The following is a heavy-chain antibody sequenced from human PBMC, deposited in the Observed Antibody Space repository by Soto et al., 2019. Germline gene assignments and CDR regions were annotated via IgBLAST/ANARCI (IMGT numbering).Heavy chain of an antibody. CDR2: ISYDGSNK. Sequence: PGGSLRLSCAASGFTFSSYGMHWVRQAPGKGLEWVAVISYDGSNKYYADSVKGRFTISRDNSKNTLYLQMNSLRAEDTAVYYCAKDTIKRSIAAAGTWYDYWGQGT. CDR3: AKDTIKRSIAAAGTWYDY. V-gene: IGHV3-30*18. D-gene: IGHD6-13*01. J-gene: IGHJ4*02. CDR1: GFTFSSYG.